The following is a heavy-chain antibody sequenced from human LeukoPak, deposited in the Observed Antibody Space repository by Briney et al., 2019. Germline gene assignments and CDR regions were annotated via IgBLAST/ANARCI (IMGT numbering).Heavy chain of an antibody. Sequence: GGSLRLSCAASGFTFSSYAMSWVRQAPGKGLEWVSGISGSGGGTYNADSVKGRFTISRDNSKNTLYLQMNSLRTEDTAVYYCAKNGVNYWYFDLWGRGTLVTVSS. D-gene: IGHD2-8*01. CDR2: ISGSGGGT. CDR1: GFTFSSYA. V-gene: IGHV3-23*01. CDR3: AKNGVNYWYFDL. J-gene: IGHJ2*01.